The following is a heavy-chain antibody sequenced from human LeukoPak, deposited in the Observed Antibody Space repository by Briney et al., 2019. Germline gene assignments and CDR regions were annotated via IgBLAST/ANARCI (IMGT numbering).Heavy chain of an antibody. Sequence: ASVKVSCKASGYTFTGYYMHWVRQAPGQGLEWMGWMNPNSGNTGYAQKFQGRVTITRNTSISTAYMELSSLRSEDTAVYYCATTSGWFDYWGQGTLVTVSS. CDR3: ATTSGWFDY. CDR2: MNPNSGNT. V-gene: IGHV1-8*03. J-gene: IGHJ4*02. CDR1: GYTFTGYY. D-gene: IGHD6-19*01.